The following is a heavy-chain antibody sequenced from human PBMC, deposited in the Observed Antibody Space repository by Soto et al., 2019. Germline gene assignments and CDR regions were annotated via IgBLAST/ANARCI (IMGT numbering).Heavy chain of an antibody. V-gene: IGHV1-69*13. CDR1: GGTFSSYA. D-gene: IGHD2-21*01. Sequence: GASVKVSCKASGGTFSSYAISWVRQAPGQGLEWMGGIIPIFGTANYAQKFQGRVTITADESTSTAYMELSSLRSEDTAVYYCARWFAPRPRWFDPWGQGTLVTVSS. CDR3: ARWFAPRPRWFDP. J-gene: IGHJ5*02. CDR2: IIPIFGTA.